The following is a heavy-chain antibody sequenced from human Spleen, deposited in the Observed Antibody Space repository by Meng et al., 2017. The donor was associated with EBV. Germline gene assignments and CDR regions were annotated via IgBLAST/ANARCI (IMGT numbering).Heavy chain of an antibody. J-gene: IGHJ4*02. Sequence: GRFLGLSCGASGFTFSSHGMHWVRQAPGKGLEWVAVISYDGSNKYYADSVKGRFTISRDNSKNTLYLQMNSLRAEDTAVYYCAKGGAAMAFDYWGQGTLVTVFS. CDR3: AKGGAAMAFDY. CDR2: ISYDGSNK. CDR1: GFTFSSHG. D-gene: IGHD5-18*01. V-gene: IGHV3-30*18.